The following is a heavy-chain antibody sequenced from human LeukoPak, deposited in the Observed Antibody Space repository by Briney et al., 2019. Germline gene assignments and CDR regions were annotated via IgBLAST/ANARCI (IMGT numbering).Heavy chain of an antibody. V-gene: IGHV3-48*03. D-gene: IGHD3-9*01. J-gene: IGHJ4*02. CDR3: ARTYYDILTGYNPYFDY. CDR1: GFTFSSYE. Sequence: GGSLRLSCAASGFTFSSYEMTWVRQAPGKGLEWVSYISSSGSTIYYADSVKGRFTISRDNAKNFLYLQMNSLRAEDTAVYYCARTYYDILTGYNPYFDYWGQGILVTVSS. CDR2: ISSSGSTI.